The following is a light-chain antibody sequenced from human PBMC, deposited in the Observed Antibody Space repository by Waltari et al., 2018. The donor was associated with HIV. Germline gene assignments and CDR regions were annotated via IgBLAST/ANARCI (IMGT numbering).Light chain of an antibody. CDR1: SPNIGNNF. Sequence: QSVLTQPPSVSAAPGQKVTIPCSGSSPNIGNNFVSWYQQPPGTAPKLLIYDNNKRPSGIPDRFSGSKSGTSATLGITGLQTGDEADYYCGTWDSSLSAGLFGGGTKLTVL. CDR2: DNN. J-gene: IGLJ3*02. V-gene: IGLV1-51*01. CDR3: GTWDSSLSAGL.